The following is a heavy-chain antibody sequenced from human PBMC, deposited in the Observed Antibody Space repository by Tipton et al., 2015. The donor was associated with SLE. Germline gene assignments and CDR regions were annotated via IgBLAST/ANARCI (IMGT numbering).Heavy chain of an antibody. V-gene: IGHV4-34*01. CDR3: ARQRPQQAGDYLDD. J-gene: IGHJ4*02. CDR2: ICYTGST. CDR1: GGSFSDYY. D-gene: IGHD5-24*01. Sequence: TLSLTCSVYGGSFSDYYWTWIRQPPGKGLEWIGAICYTGSTYYNPSLKSRVTISLDTSENQFSLRLTSVTAADTAVYYCARQRPQQAGDYLDDWGQGTLVTVSS.